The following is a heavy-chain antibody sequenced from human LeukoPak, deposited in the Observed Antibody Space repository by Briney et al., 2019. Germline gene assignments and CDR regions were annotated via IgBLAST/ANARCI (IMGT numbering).Heavy chain of an antibody. Sequence: GGSLRLSCAASGFTFSSYSMNWVRQAPGKGLEWVAFIRCDGSDKYYADSVKGRFTISRDNSKNTLYLQMNSLRAEDTAVYYCAKAMVRGANDAFDIWGRGTMVTVSS. D-gene: IGHD3-10*01. J-gene: IGHJ3*02. CDR2: IRCDGSDK. V-gene: IGHV3-30*02. CDR1: GFTFSSYS. CDR3: AKAMVRGANDAFDI.